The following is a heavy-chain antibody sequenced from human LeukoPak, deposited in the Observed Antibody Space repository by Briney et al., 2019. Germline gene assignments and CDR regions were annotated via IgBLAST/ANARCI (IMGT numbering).Heavy chain of an antibody. CDR3: ARDKPIAVVPRPFDI. J-gene: IGHJ3*02. CDR1: GFTFSRYW. Sequence: GGSLRLSCAASGFTFSRYWMSWVRQAPGKGVEWVADIKQDGSEKYYVDSVKGRVTISRDKAKNTLYLQMNSLRAEDTAVYYCARDKPIAVVPRPFDIWGQGTMVTVSS. V-gene: IGHV3-7*01. D-gene: IGHD6-19*01. CDR2: IKQDGSEK.